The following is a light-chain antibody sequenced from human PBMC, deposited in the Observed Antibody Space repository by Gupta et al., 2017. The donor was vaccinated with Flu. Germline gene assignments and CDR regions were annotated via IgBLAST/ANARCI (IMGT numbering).Light chain of an antibody. CDR3: QQRNDWPIT. J-gene: IGKJ5*01. CDR2: DTS. V-gene: IGKV3-11*01. Sequence: IVLTQSSATLSLSPGERATLSCRASHTIGNYLAWYQHKPGQAPRLLIYDTSNRVTGIPPRFSGSGSGTDFILTINSLEPEDFAVYYCQQRNDWPITFGQGTRLEIK. CDR1: HTIGNY.